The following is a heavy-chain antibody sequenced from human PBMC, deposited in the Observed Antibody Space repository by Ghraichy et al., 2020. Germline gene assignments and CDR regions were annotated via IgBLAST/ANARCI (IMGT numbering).Heavy chain of an antibody. CDR3: ARIEYGDYGFDY. J-gene: IGHJ4*02. D-gene: IGHD4-17*01. CDR1: GFTFSYYW. Sequence: GGSLRLSCAASGFTFSYYWMSWVRQAPGKGLEWVANIKQDGSEKYYVDSVKGRFTISRDNAKNSLYLQMSSLRAEDTAVYYCARIEYGDYGFDYWGQGTLVTVSS. V-gene: IGHV3-7*01. CDR2: IKQDGSEK.